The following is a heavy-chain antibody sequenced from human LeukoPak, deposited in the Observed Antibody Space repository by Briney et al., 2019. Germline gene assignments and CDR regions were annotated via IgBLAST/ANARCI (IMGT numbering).Heavy chain of an antibody. CDR1: GGSISSYY. Sequence: SETLSLTCTVSGGSISSYYWTWIRQPPGKGLEWIGYINYSGDSKYTPSLKSRVTMSIDTSKNQFSLNLTSVTAADTAVYYCAREVVQQLVFDFWGRGILVTASS. J-gene: IGHJ4*02. D-gene: IGHD6-13*01. CDR3: AREVVQQLVFDF. V-gene: IGHV4-59*01. CDR2: INYSGDS.